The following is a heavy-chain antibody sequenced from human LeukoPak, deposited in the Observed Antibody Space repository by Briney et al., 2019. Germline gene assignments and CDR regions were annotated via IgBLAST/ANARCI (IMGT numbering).Heavy chain of an antibody. D-gene: IGHD3-22*01. J-gene: IGHJ4*02. CDR3: AKDKYGYDSSGMDY. CDR2: IRYDGSHK. CDR1: GFTFSRYG. Sequence: GGSLRLSCAASGFTFSRYGMHWVRQAPGKGLEWVAFIRYDGSHKYYADSVKGRFTISRDNSKNTLYLQMNSLRAEDTAVYYCAKDKYGYDSSGMDYWGQGTLVTVSS. V-gene: IGHV3-30*02.